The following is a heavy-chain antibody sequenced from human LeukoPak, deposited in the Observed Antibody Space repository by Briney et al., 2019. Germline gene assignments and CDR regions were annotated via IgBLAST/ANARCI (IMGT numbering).Heavy chain of an antibody. Sequence: SQTLSLTCAISWDSVSSNSAAWHWVRQSPSSGLEWLGRTYYRSKWSNDYAVSMKGRITIKPDTSKNQFSLQLISVTPEDTAVYFCAREGGHYYYIDVWGKGTTVTVSS. CDR2: TYYRSKWSN. J-gene: IGHJ6*03. D-gene: IGHD3-16*01. CDR1: WDSVSSNSAA. CDR3: AREGGHYYYIDV. V-gene: IGHV6-1*01.